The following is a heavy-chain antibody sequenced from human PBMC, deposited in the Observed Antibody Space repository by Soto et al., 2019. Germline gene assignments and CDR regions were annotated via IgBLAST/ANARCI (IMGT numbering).Heavy chain of an antibody. CDR3: ASKAACGGDCYAFDS. V-gene: IGHV1-69*06. J-gene: IGHJ4*02. Sequence: QVYLVQSGAEVTKPGSSVKISCKASGGIFSSNTINWVRQAAGQGLEWMGGIIPLFGTANYAEKFQARVTITADKSTKTEYMALTSLRAEDTAVYYCASKAACGGDCYAFDSWGQGTLVTVSS. D-gene: IGHD2-21*02. CDR1: GGIFSSNT. CDR2: IIPLFGTA.